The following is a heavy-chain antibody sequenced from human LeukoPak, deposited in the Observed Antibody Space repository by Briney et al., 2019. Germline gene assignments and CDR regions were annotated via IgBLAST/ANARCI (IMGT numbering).Heavy chain of an antibody. CDR1: GFTFSSYW. CDR2: IKQDGSEI. CDR3: ARELSVTTALDY. V-gene: IGHV3-7*01. D-gene: IGHD4-17*01. J-gene: IGHJ4*02. Sequence: GGSLRLSCAASGFTFSSYWMSWVRQVPGKGLEWLANIKQDGSEIYHVDSVRRRFTISRDNSKNSLYLQMNSLRVEDTAVYYCARELSVTTALDYWGQGTLVSVSS.